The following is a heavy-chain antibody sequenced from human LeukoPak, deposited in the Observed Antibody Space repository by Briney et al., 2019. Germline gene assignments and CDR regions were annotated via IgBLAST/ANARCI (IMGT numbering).Heavy chain of an antibody. D-gene: IGHD4-17*01. CDR2: ISWNSGTI. CDR1: GFTFSSYA. V-gene: IGHV3-20*01. J-gene: IGHJ4*02. CDR3: ARAQTYGDSRLLLDY. Sequence: GGSLRLSCAASGFTFSSYAMSWVRQAPGKGLAWVSGISWNSGTIGYADSVKGRFTISRDNAKNSQYLQMNSLRVEDTALYDCARAQTYGDSRLLLDYWGQGTLVTVSS.